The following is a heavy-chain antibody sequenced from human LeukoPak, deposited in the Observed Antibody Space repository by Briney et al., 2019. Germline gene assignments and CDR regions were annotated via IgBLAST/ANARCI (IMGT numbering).Heavy chain of an antibody. J-gene: IGHJ4*02. V-gene: IGHV5-51*01. CDR2: IYPGDSDT. Sequence: GESLKISCKGSGYSFTSYWINWVRQMPGKGLEWMGIIYPGDSDTRYSPSFQGQVTISADKSISTAYLQWSSLKASDTAMYYCARGYYDFWSGYVDPFDYWGQGTLVTVSS. D-gene: IGHD3-3*01. CDR3: ARGYYDFWSGYVDPFDY. CDR1: GYSFTSYW.